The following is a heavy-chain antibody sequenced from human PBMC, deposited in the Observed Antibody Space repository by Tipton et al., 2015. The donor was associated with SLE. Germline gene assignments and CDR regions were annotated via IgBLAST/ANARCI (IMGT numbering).Heavy chain of an antibody. J-gene: IGHJ4*02. CDR3: ASPYYYDSSGEVDY. CDR1: GGSISSSSYY. D-gene: IGHD3-22*01. Sequence: LRLSCTVSGGSISSSSYYWGWIRQPPGKGLEWIGSIYYSGGTYYNPSLKSRVTISVDTSKNQFSLKLSSVTAADTAVYYCASPYYYDSSGEVDYWGQGTLVTVSS. V-gene: IGHV4-39*01. CDR2: IYYSGGT.